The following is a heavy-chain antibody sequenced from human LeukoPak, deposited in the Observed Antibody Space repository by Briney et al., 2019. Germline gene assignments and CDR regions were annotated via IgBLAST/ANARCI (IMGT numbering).Heavy chain of an antibody. J-gene: IGHJ4*02. V-gene: IGHV3-66*01. CDR2: IYSGGST. Sequence: RPGGSLRLSCAASGFTVSSNYMSWVRQAPGKGLEWVSVIYSGGSTYYADSVKGRFTISRDNSKNTLYLQMNSLRAEDTAVYYCARDRGARGYSYGYFDYWGQGTLVTVPS. D-gene: IGHD5-18*01. CDR1: GFTVSSNY. CDR3: ARDRGARGYSYGYFDY.